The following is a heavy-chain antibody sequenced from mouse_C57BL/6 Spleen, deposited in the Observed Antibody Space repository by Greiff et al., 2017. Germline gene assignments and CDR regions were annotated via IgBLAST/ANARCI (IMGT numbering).Heavy chain of an antibody. CDR3: ARNLPLGYFDG. CDR2: IDPNSGGT. J-gene: IGHJ1*03. Sequence: QVQLQQPGAELVKPGASVKLSCKASGYTFTSSWMHWVKQRPGRGLEWIGRIDPNSGGTKNNEKFKSKATLTVDKPSSTAYMQLSSLTSEESAVYYCARNLPLGYFDGWGTGTTVTVSS. D-gene: IGHD5-1*01. V-gene: IGHV1-72*01. CDR1: GYTFTSSW.